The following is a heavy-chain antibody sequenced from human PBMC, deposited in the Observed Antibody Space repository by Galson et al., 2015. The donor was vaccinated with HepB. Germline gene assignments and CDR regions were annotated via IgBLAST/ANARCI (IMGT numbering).Heavy chain of an antibody. V-gene: IGHV3-30*18. J-gene: IGHJ4*02. CDR3: AKDSHSSSSAGDY. Sequence: SLRLSCAASGFTFSSYGMHWVRQAPGKGLEWVAVISYDGSNKYYADSVKGRFTISRDNSKNTLYLQMNSLRAEDTAVYYCAKDSHSSSSAGDYWGQGTLVTVSS. CDR2: ISYDGSNK. D-gene: IGHD6-6*01. CDR1: GFTFSSYG.